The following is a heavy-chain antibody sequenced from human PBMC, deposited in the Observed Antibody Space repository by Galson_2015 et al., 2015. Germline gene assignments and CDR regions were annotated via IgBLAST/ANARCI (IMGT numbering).Heavy chain of an antibody. V-gene: IGHV3-21*01. J-gene: IGHJ3*02. CDR1: GFTFSSYS. Sequence: SLRLSCAASGFTFSSYSMNWVRPAPGKGLEWVSSISSSSSYIYYADSVKGRFTISRDNAKNSLYLQMNSLRAEDTAVYYCARDDPSFSAFDIWGQGTMVTVSS. CDR2: ISSSSSYI. CDR3: ARDDPSFSAFDI.